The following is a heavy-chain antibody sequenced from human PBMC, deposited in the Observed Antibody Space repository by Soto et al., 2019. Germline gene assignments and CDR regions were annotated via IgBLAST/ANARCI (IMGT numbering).Heavy chain of an antibody. CDR2: ISGSGGST. CDR3: AKDLIVVVVAATFNAFDI. CDR1: GFTFSSYA. J-gene: IGHJ3*02. Sequence: GGSLRLSCAASGFTFSSYAMSWVRQAPGKGLEWVSAISGSGGSTYYADSVKGRSTISRDNSKDTLYLQMNSLRAEDTAVYYCAKDLIVVVVAATFNAFDIWGQGTMVTVSS. D-gene: IGHD2-15*01. V-gene: IGHV3-23*01.